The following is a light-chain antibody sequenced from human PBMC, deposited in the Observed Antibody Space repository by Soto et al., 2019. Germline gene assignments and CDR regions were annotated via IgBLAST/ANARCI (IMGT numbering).Light chain of an antibody. J-gene: IGKJ1*01. CDR3: QQAYSFPIT. CDR2: KAS. V-gene: IGKV1-5*03. Sequence: DMKMTQSPSTLSGSVGDRVTMTCRASHTISSWLAWYQQKPGKAPKLLIYKASTLKSGVPSRFSGSGSGTEFTLTISSLQPEDFATYYCQQAYSFPITFGQGTKVDI. CDR1: HTISSW.